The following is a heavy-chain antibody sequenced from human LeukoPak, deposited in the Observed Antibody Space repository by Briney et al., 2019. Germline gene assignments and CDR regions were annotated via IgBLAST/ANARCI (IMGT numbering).Heavy chain of an antibody. Sequence: SETLSLTCAVYGGPFSGYYWSWVRQPPGKGLEWIGEINHSGSTNYNPSLKSRVTISVDTSKNQFSLKLSSVTAADTAVYYCARLVVGPKARYFQHWGQGTLVTVSS. V-gene: IGHV4-34*01. J-gene: IGHJ1*01. CDR2: INHSGST. CDR1: GGPFSGYY. CDR3: ARLVVGPKARYFQH. D-gene: IGHD3-10*01.